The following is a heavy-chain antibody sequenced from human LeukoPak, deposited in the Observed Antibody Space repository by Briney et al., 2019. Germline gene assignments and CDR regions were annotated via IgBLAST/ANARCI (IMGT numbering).Heavy chain of an antibody. CDR2: SSSSSSYI. CDR3: ASDKGPYSNHLDY. D-gene: IGHD4-11*01. V-gene: IGHV3-21*01. J-gene: IGHJ4*02. CDR1: GVTFCIYS. Sequence: PRGSLRLSCAPSGVTFCIYSMDSVRAAPGRGVEWGSSSSSSSSYIYYAYSVKGRFTISRDTAKNSLYLQMNSLRAEDTAVYYCASDKGPYSNHLDYWGLGTLVTVSS.